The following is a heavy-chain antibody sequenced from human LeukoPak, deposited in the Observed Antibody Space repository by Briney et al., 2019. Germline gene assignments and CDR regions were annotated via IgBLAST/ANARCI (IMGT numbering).Heavy chain of an antibody. V-gene: IGHV3-11*06. CDR3: ARDWTYYYDSSGYYRAFDI. CDR2: VSSSSSYT. J-gene: IGHJ3*02. Sequence: PGGSLRLSCAASGFTFSDYYMSWIRRAPGRGLEWVSYVSSSSSYTNYADSVRGRFTISRDNAKDSLYLQMNSLRAEDTAVYYCARDWTYYYDSSGYYRAFDIWGQGTMVTVSS. CDR1: GFTFSDYY. D-gene: IGHD3-22*01.